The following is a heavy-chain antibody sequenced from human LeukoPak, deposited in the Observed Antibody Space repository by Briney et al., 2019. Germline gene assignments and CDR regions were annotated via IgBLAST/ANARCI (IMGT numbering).Heavy chain of an antibody. V-gene: IGHV3-20*04. D-gene: IGHD1-26*01. J-gene: IGHJ4*02. Sequence: GGSLRLSCAASGFTLDDYGMSWVRQAPGKGLEWVSGMNWDGGSTIYADSVKGRFTIPRDNAKNSLYLQMNSLRAEDTAVYYCARDRVGAKGYYFDYWGQGTLVTVSS. CDR1: GFTLDDYG. CDR2: MNWDGGST. CDR3: ARDRVGAKGYYFDY.